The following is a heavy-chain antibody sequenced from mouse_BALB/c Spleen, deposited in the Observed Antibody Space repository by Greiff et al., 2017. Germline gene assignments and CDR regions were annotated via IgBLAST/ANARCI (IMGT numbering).Heavy chain of an antibody. CDR2: ISYDGSN. CDR1: GYSITSGYY. J-gene: IGHJ2*01. D-gene: IGHD1-1*01. CDR3: AKTITTVVATRGYYFDY. V-gene: IGHV3-6*02. Sequence: VQLQQSGPGLVKPSQSLSLTCSVTGYSITSGYYWNWIRQFPGNKLEWMGYISYDGSNNYNPSLKNRISITRDTSKNQFLLKLNSVTTEDTATYYCAKTITTVVATRGYYFDYWGQGTTLTVSS.